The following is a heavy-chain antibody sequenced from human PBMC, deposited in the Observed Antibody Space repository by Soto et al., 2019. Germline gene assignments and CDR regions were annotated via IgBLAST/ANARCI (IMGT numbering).Heavy chain of an antibody. J-gene: IGHJ4*02. Sequence: SETLSLTCTVSGGSVSSGIYYWSWLRQPPGKGLECIGYIYYSGSTNYNPSLKSRVTISVDTSKNQFSLKLSSVTAADTAVYYCARVSSSWGLVNYFDYWGQGTLVTVSS. CDR3: ARVSSSWGLVNYFDY. V-gene: IGHV4-61*01. D-gene: IGHD6-13*01. CDR1: GGSVSSGIYY. CDR2: IYYSGST.